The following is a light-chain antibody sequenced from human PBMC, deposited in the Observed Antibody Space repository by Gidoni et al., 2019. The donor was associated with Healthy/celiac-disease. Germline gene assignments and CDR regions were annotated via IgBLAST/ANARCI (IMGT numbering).Light chain of an antibody. CDR2: GAS. V-gene: IGKV3-15*01. Sequence: EIVMTQSPATLSVSPGERATLSCRASQSVSSNLAWYHQKPGQAPRLLIYGASTRATGIPARFSGSGSGTEFTLTISSLQSEDFAVYYCQQYNNVPPWTFGQGTKVEIK. CDR1: QSVSSN. CDR3: QQYNNVPPWT. J-gene: IGKJ1*01.